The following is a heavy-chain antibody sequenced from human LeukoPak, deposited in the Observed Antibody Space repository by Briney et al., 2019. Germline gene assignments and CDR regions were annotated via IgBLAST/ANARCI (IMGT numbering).Heavy chain of an antibody. J-gene: IGHJ6*02. CDR3: ARHFSNGWVYYYGMDV. D-gene: IGHD6-19*01. CDR2: IYYSGST. Sequence: SETLSLTCTVSGGSISSDSYYWGWIRQPPGKGLQWIGSIYYSGSTYYSSSLKSRVTMSVDTSKNQFSLKLSSVTAADTAVYYCARHFSNGWVYYYGMDVWGQGTMVTVSS. CDR1: GGSISSDSYY. V-gene: IGHV4-39*01.